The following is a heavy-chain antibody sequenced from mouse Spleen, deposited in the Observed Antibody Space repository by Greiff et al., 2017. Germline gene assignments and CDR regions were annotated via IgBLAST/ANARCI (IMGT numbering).Heavy chain of an antibody. V-gene: IGHV1-63*01. Sequence: VKLMESGAELVRPGTSVKMSCKASGYTFTNYWIGWAKQRPGHGLEWIGDIYPGGGYTNYNEKFKGKATLTADKSSSTAYMQFSSLTSEDSAIYYCARTIYDGYFYFDYWGQGTTLTVSS. J-gene: IGHJ2*01. CDR2: IYPGGGYT. CDR3: ARTIYDGYFYFDY. D-gene: IGHD2-3*01. CDR1: GYTFTNYW.